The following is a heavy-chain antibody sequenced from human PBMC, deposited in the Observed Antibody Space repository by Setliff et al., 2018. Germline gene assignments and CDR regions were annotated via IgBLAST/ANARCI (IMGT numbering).Heavy chain of an antibody. CDR2: ISYSGSP. CDR1: DGSFTSSRYY. D-gene: IGHD2-15*01. V-gene: IGHV4-39*01. CDR3: VRPGGTTVVARHFDY. Sequence: SETLSLTCTVSDGSFTSSRYYWGWIRQAPGSGLEWIGSISYSGSPYYNASVESRVTISIDTSRNQFSLELRSVTVADTATYYCVRPGGTTVVARHFDYWGSGILVTVSS. J-gene: IGHJ4*01.